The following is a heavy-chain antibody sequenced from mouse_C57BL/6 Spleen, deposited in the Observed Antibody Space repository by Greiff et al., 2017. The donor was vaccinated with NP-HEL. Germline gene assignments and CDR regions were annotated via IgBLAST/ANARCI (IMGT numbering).Heavy chain of an antibody. Sequence: VQLQQPGAELVRPGTSVKLSRKASGYTFTSYWMHWVKQRPGQGLEWIGVIDPSDSYTNYNQKFKGKATLTVDTSSSTAYMQLSSLTSEDSAVYYCARYSNYAAWYFDVWGTGTTVTVSS. D-gene: IGHD2-5*01. CDR1: GYTFTSYW. V-gene: IGHV1-59*01. CDR3: ARYSNYAAWYFDV. CDR2: IDPSDSYT. J-gene: IGHJ1*03.